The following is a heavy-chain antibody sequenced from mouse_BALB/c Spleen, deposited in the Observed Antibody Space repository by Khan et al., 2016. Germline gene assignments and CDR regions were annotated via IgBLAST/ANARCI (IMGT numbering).Heavy chain of an antibody. CDR1: GFSFSSSG. D-gene: IGHD1-1*01. CDR3: ARSIYYHFTY. V-gene: IGHV5-17*02. J-gene: IGHJ3*01. CDR2: ISSGISTL. Sequence: EVELVESGGGLVQPGGSRKLSCAASGFSFSSSGMHWVRQTPEKGLEWVAYISSGISTLYYADTAKGRFTITRDHPNNTLSPQMTSLRSEDTAMYYWARSIYYHFTYWGQGTLVTVSA.